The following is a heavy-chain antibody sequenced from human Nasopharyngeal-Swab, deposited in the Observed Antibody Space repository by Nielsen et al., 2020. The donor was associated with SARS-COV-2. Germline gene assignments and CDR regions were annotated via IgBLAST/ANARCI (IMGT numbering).Heavy chain of an antibody. V-gene: IGHV3-48*01. CDR2: ISSSSSTI. J-gene: IGHJ4*02. D-gene: IGHD2-15*01. CDR3: ARDSGYCSGGSCYSDYFDY. CDR1: GFTFSSYS. Sequence: GGSLRLSCAASGFTFSSYSMNWVRQAPGKGLEWVSYISSSSSTIYYADSVKGRFTISRDNAKNSLYLQMNSLRAEDTAVYYCARDSGYCSGGSCYSDYFDYWGQGTLVTVSS.